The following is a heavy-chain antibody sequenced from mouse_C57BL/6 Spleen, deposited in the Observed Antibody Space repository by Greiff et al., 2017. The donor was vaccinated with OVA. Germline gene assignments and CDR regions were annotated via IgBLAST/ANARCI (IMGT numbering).Heavy chain of an antibody. V-gene: IGHV1-64*01. CDR2: IHPNSGST. CDR3: AGGSNYRFAY. D-gene: IGHD2-5*01. Sequence: QVQLQQPGAELVKPGASVKLSCKASGYTFTSYWMHWVKQRPGQGLEWIGMIHPNSGSTNYNEKFKSKATLTVDKSSSTAYMQLSSLTSEDSAVYYCAGGSNYRFAYWGQGTLVTVSA. J-gene: IGHJ3*01. CDR1: GYTFTSYW.